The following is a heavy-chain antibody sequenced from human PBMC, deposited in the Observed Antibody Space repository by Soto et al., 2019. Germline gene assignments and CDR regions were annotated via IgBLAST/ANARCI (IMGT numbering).Heavy chain of an antibody. J-gene: IGHJ6*02. D-gene: IGHD2-21*02. CDR1: GFSFSTYL. CDR3: VGALTYEVTYEYNSMGV. Sequence: PGGSLRLSCAASGFSFSTYLMSWVRQAPGKGLEWVANIKQGGNEKFYVDSVKGRFTISRDNDKKSLYLQMDSLRVEDTAVYYCVGALTYEVTYEYNSMGVWGQGTRVRVS. CDR2: IKQGGNEK. V-gene: IGHV3-7*03.